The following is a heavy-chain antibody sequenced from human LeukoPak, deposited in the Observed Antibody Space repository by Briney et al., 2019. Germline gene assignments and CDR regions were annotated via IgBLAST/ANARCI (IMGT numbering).Heavy chain of an antibody. V-gene: IGHV3-30*18. CDR2: ISYDGSNK. CDR3: AKDSAFGALHDDFWSGYYFDY. D-gene: IGHD3-3*01. J-gene: IGHJ4*02. Sequence: GRSLRLSCAASGFTFSSYGMHWVRQAPGKGLEWVAVISYDGSNKYYADSVKGRFTISRDNSKNTLYLQMNSLRAEDTAVYYCAKDSAFGALHDDFWSGYYFDYWGQGTLVTVSS. CDR1: GFTFSSYG.